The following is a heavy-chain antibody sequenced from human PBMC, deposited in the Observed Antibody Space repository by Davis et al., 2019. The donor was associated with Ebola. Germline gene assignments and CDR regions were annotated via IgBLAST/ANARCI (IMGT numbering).Heavy chain of an antibody. CDR1: GYTFTNYY. Sequence: AASVKVSCKTSGYTFTNYYMHWVRQAPGQGLEWMGRINPSGGSTTYAKKFQGRVTMTRDTSTSTVYMELSSLRSEDTAVFYCARESIYGDSVDFDYWGQGTLVIVSS. CDR2: INPSGGST. CDR3: ARESIYGDSVDFDY. D-gene: IGHD4-17*01. V-gene: IGHV1-46*01. J-gene: IGHJ4*02.